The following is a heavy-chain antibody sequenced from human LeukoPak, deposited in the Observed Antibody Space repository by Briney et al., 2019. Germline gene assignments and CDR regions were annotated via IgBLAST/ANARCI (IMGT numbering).Heavy chain of an antibody. J-gene: IGHJ4*02. CDR3: AKDALRTSGWYYFDY. CDR2: IVDSGGST. V-gene: IGHV3-23*01. CDR1: GFTFSSYA. Sequence: PGGSLRLSCAASGFTFSSYAMSWVRQAPGKGLEWASAIVDSGGSTYYADSVKGRFTISRDNSKNTLYLQMNSLRAEDTAIYYCAKDALRTSGWYYFDYWGQGTLVAVSS. D-gene: IGHD6-19*01.